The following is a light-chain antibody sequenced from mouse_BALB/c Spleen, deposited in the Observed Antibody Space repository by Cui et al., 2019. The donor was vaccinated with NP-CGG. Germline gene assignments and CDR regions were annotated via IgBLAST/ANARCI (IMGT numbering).Light chain of an antibody. V-gene: IGLV1*01. CDR1: TGAVTTSNY. CDR3: TLWYSNHWV. Sequence: QDVVTQETALTTSPGETVTLTCRSITGAVTTSNYANWVQKKPDHLFTGLIGGTNNRVPGVPARFSGSLIGDKAALTITGAQTEDEAIYFCTLWYSNHWVFGGGTKLTVL. J-gene: IGLJ1*01. CDR2: GTN.